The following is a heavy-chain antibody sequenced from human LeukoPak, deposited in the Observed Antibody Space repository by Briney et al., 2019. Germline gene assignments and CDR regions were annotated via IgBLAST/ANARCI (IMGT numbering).Heavy chain of an antibody. CDR2: INHNSGGT. D-gene: IGHD6-6*01. V-gene: IGHV1-2*02. Sequence: ASVRASCSAARYTFTPSYMPSVGQAPGQRLEWLGWINHNSGGTNYAQKFQGRVTMTSDTSISTAHMELSSLRSDDTAVYFCARYNLIAAYDYWGQGTLVTVSS. CDR1: RYTFTPSY. CDR3: ARYNLIAAYDY. J-gene: IGHJ4*02.